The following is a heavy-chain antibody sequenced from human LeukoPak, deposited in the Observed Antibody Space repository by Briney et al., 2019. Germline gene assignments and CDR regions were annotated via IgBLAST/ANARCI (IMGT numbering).Heavy chain of an antibody. CDR2: IASDGSST. CDR3: ARGRPHGNDY. D-gene: IGHD4-23*01. CDR1: GFTFSSYW. V-gene: IGHV3-74*01. Sequence: HTGGSLRLSCAASGFTFSSYWMNWVCQAPGKGLVWVSRIASDGSSTTYADSVKGRFSISRDNAKNTLYLQMNSLRVEDTAVYYCARGRPHGNDYWGQGTLVTVSS. J-gene: IGHJ4*02.